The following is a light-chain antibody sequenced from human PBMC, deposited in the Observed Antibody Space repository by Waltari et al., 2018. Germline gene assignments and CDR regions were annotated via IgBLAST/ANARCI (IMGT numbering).Light chain of an antibody. CDR2: RNN. CDR3: AAWDNTLSGPS. V-gene: IGLV1-44*01. CDR1: SSNIGSNT. Sequence: QSVVTQPPSASGTPGQRVTISCSGRSSNIGSNTVNWYQQFPGRAPKLLIYRNNQRPSGVPDRFSVSKSGTSASLAISGLQSEDEADYYCAAWDNTLSGPSFGGGTKVTVL. J-gene: IGLJ3*02.